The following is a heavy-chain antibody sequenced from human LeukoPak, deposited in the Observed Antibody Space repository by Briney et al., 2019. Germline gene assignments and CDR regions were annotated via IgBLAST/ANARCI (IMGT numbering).Heavy chain of an antibody. J-gene: IGHJ4*02. Sequence: GGSLRLSCAASGFSFSSYAMHWVRQAPGKGLEWVALISYDGGTNKYYADSVKGRFTISRDNSKNTLYLQMNSLRVEDTALYYCARDYDYWIDYWGPGTLVTVSS. CDR1: GFSFSSYA. D-gene: IGHD3-3*01. CDR3: ARDYDYWIDY. V-gene: IGHV3-30*04. CDR2: ISYDGGTNK.